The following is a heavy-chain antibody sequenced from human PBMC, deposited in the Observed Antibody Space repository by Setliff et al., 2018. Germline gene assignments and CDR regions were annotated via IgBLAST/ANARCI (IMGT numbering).Heavy chain of an antibody. V-gene: IGHV1-24*01. CDR2: FDPEDGET. J-gene: IGHJ4*02. Sequence: SSVKVSCNVSGYTLTELSMHWVRQAPGKGLEWMGGFDPEDGETIYAQKFQGRVTMTEDTSTDTAYMELGSLRSEDTAVYYCATERLLDYYGSGSYPSFDYWGQGTLVTVSS. CDR3: ATERLLDYYGSGSYPSFDY. CDR1: GYTLTELS. D-gene: IGHD3-10*01.